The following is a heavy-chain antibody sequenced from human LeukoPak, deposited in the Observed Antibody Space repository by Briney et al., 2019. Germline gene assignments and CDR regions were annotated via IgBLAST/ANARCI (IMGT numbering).Heavy chain of an antibody. V-gene: IGHV4-59*01. CDR3: ARLVYSGYDPQSYYFDY. CDR1: GGSISSYY. CDR2: IYYSGST. Sequence: PSETLSLTCTVSGGSISSYYWSWIRQPPGKGLEWIGYIYYSGSTNYNPSLKSRVTISVDTSMNQFSLKLSSVTAADTAVYYCARLVYSGYDPQSYYFDYCGQGTLVTVSS. D-gene: IGHD5-12*01. J-gene: IGHJ4*02.